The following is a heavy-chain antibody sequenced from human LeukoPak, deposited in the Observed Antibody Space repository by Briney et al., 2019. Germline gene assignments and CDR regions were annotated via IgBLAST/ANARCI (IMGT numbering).Heavy chain of an antibody. CDR2: IHPSNSDT. D-gene: IGHD2-15*01. CDR1: GYSFTNYW. Sequence: GESLKISCKGSGYSFTNYWIGWVRQMPGKGLEWMGIIHPSNSDTRYSPSFQGQVTISADKSISTAYLQWSSLKASDTAMYYCVSRSGPAAFDIWAQGTLVTVSS. CDR3: VSRSGPAAFDI. J-gene: IGHJ3*02. V-gene: IGHV5-51*01.